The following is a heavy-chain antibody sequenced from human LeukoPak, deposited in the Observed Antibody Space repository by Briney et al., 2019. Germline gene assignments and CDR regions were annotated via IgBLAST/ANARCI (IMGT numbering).Heavy chain of an antibody. J-gene: IGHJ3*01. CDR2: LTGRGGGT. CDR1: GFTFSTYA. CDR3: AKGGGYYYDSSGHTLSDAFAV. D-gene: IGHD3-22*01. Sequence: GGSLRLSCAASGFTFSTYAMSWVRQAPGKGLEWISTLTGRGGGTYYADSVKGRFAISRGDSKNTLYLQMTSLRAEDTAVYYCAKGGGYYYDSSGHTLSDAFAVWGQGTMVTVSS. V-gene: IGHV3-23*01.